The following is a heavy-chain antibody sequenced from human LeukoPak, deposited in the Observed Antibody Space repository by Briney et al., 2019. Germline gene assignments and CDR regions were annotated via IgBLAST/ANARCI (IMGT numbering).Heavy chain of an antibody. Sequence: SEALSLTCAVYGGSFSGHYWSWIRQPPGKGLEWIGEINHSGSTNYNPSLESRVTISVDTSKNHFSLKLSSVTAADTAVYYCASGQYYDLWSGYYVDWGQGTLVTVSA. CDR2: INHSGST. CDR3: ASGQYYDLWSGYYVD. V-gene: IGHV4-34*01. CDR1: GGSFSGHY. J-gene: IGHJ4*02. D-gene: IGHD3-3*01.